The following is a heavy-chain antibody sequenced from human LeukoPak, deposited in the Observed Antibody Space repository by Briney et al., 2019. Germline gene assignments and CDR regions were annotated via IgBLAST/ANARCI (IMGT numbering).Heavy chain of an antibody. V-gene: IGHV3-23*01. CDR2: ISGSGGST. Sequence: GGSLRLSCAASGFTFSSYAMNWVRQAPGKGLEWVSAISGSGGSTYYADSVKGRFTISRDNSKNTLYLQMNSLRAEDTAVYYCATTRYHYDSSGYSNFDYWGQGTLVTVSS. CDR1: GFTFSSYA. J-gene: IGHJ4*02. D-gene: IGHD3-22*01. CDR3: ATTRYHYDSSGYSNFDY.